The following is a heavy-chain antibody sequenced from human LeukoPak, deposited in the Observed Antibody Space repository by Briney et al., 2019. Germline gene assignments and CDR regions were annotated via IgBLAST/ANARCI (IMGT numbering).Heavy chain of an antibody. D-gene: IGHD4-17*01. CDR1: GFTFDDYA. V-gene: IGHV3-9*01. J-gene: IGHJ4*02. Sequence: GRSLRLSCAASGFTFDDYAMHWVRQAPGRGLEWVSGITWNSGSRGYVDSVKGRFTISRDNAENSLYLQMNSLRAEDTALYYCTESRALDYGDSPHYFDYWGQGTLVTVSS. CDR3: TESRALDYGDSPHYFDY. CDR2: ITWNSGSR.